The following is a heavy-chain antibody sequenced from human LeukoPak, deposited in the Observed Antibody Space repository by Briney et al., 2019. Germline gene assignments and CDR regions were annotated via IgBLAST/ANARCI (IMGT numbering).Heavy chain of an antibody. J-gene: IGHJ4*02. Sequence: ASVKVSCKASGGTLSSHAISWVRQATGQGLEWMGWMNPNSGNTGYAQKFQGRVTITRNTSISTAYMELSSLRSEDTAVYYCARRFGLELYYFDYWGQGTLVTVSS. V-gene: IGHV1-8*03. CDR2: MNPNSGNT. D-gene: IGHD1-7*01. CDR3: ARRFGLELYYFDY. CDR1: GGTLSSHA.